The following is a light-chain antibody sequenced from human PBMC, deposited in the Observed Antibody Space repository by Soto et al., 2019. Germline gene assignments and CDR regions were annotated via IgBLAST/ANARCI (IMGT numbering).Light chain of an antibody. CDR2: AAS. Sequence: DIQMTQSPSSLSASVGDRVTITCRASQSIRSYLNWYQQKAGKVPKLLIYAASSLQSGVPSRFSGSGSGTDFTLTISSLQPEDFATYYCQQSYRTPRTCGQGTKVEIK. CDR1: QSIRSY. V-gene: IGKV1-39*01. J-gene: IGKJ1*01. CDR3: QQSYRTPRT.